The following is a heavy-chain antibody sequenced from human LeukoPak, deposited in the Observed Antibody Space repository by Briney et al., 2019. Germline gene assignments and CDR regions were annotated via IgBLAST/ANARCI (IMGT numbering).Heavy chain of an antibody. V-gene: IGHV3-48*03. Sequence: GGSLRLSCADSVFTSSAYVMNWVCEALGKRVERNSKLCSSGSSIYYPDSVKVRVTIARENAENSLFLQMSSLRAEGTDVYYCARDLSSLYVLDYWGQGTLVTVSS. CDR1: VFTSSAYV. J-gene: IGHJ4*02. D-gene: IGHD6-13*01. CDR2: LCSSGSSI. CDR3: ARDLSSLYVLDY.